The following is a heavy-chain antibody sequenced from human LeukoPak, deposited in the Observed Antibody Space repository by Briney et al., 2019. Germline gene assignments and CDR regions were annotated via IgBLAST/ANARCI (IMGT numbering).Heavy chain of an antibody. J-gene: IGHJ5*02. CDR1: RFNFSNYA. D-gene: IGHD3-16*02. V-gene: IGHV3-23*01. CDR2: ISGSGGST. Sequence: GGSLRLSCAASRFNFSNYAMSWVRQAPGKGLEWVSAISGSGGSTYYADSVKGRFTISRDNSKNTLYLQMNRLRAEDTAVYYCARTHQYRFDPWGQGTLVTVSS. CDR3: ARTHQYRFDP.